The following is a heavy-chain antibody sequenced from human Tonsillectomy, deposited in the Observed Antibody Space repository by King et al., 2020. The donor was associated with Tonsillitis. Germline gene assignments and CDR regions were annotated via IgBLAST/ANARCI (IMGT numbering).Heavy chain of an antibody. D-gene: IGHD6-19*01. CDR2: IYYSGST. V-gene: IGHV4-39*01. J-gene: IGHJ5*02. CDR1: GGSISSSSDY. Sequence: QLQESGPGLVKPSETLSLTCTVSGGSISSSSDYWGWIRQPPGKGLEWIGSIYYSGSTYYNPSLKSRVTMSVDTSKNQFSLKLSSVTAADPAVYYCARRLGSGWYGYNWFDPWGQGTLVTVSS. CDR3: ARRLGSGWYGYNWFDP.